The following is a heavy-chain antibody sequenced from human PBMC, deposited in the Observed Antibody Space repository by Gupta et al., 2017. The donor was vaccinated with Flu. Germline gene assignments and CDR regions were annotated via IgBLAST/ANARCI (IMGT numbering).Heavy chain of an antibody. CDR2: LNPYSGGT. Sequence: DLVRSAPGQGLAWLGWLNPYSGGTHYVQKLPGRVSMTRDTSVSTAYLDLSDLSSDDPAVYFCARGGAGSGAQGAIAYSGQGTPVPVSS. J-gene: IGHJ4*02. CDR3: ARGGAGSGAQGAIAY. D-gene: IGHD3-16*01. V-gene: IGHV1-2*02.